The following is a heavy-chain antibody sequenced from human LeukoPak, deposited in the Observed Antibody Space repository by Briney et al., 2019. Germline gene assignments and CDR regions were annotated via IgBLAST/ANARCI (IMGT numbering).Heavy chain of an antibody. CDR2: ISAYNGNT. CDR1: GYTFTSYG. V-gene: IGHV1-18*01. CDR3: ARVRSGARLRLGYYYYGMDV. Sequence: ASVKVSCTAAGYTFTSYGISWVRQAPGQGLEWMGWISAYNGNTNYAQKLQGRVTMTTDTSTSTAYMELSSLRSDHTAVYYCARVRSGARLRLGYYYYGMDVWGQGTTVTVSS. D-gene: IGHD6-19*01. J-gene: IGHJ6*02.